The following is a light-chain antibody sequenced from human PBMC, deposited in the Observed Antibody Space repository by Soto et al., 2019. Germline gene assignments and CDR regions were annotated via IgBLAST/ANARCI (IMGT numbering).Light chain of an antibody. CDR1: QSVSSY. Sequence: EIVLTQSPGILSLSPGEGAYLSCRASQSVSSYLAWYQQKPGQAPRLLIYDASNRATVIPARFSGSGSGTDFTLTISSLEPEDLAVYYCQQRSNWPITFGQGTRLEIK. V-gene: IGKV3-11*01. J-gene: IGKJ5*01. CDR2: DAS. CDR3: QQRSNWPIT.